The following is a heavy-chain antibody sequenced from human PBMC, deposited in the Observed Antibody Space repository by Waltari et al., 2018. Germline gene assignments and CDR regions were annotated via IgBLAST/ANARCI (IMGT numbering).Heavy chain of an antibody. CDR2: ISDSGGST. D-gene: IGHD5-12*01. CDR3: AKSRATTYRGHFDY. V-gene: IGHV3-23*01. Sequence: EVQLLESGGGLVQPGGSLRVSCAVSGFTFSNYAMTWVRQAPGKGREWVSSISDSGGSTYYADAVKGRFTISRDNSKNTLYLQMDSLRADDTAVYYCAKSRATTYRGHFDYWGQGTLVTVSS. J-gene: IGHJ4*02. CDR1: GFTFSNYA.